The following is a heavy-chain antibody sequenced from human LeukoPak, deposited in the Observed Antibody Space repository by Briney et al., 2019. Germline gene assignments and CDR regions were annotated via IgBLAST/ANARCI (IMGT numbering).Heavy chain of an antibody. Sequence: GGSLRLSCAASGFTFSSYAMSWVRQAPGKGLEWVSVISGSGDSTYYADSVKGRYTISRDNSKNTLYLQMNSLRAEDTAVYYCASGYSSGWYGVPFDYWGQGTLVTVSS. CDR3: ASGYSSGWYGVPFDY. CDR2: ISGSGDST. V-gene: IGHV3-23*01. D-gene: IGHD6-19*01. CDR1: GFTFSSYA. J-gene: IGHJ4*02.